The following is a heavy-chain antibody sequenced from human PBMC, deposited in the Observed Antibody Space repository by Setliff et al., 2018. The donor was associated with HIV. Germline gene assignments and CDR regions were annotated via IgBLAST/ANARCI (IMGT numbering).Heavy chain of an antibody. V-gene: IGHV1-18*01. CDR1: GYIFTNYG. CDR2: ITGYNGNT. D-gene: IGHD1-1*01. CDR3: ARVGPESLPYTWDDEADTFDI. Sequence: ASVKVSCKASGYIFTNYGISWVRQAPGQGLEWMGWITGYNGNTNYAEKFQGRVTMTIDTPTSTAYLELRSLRSDDTAVYYCARVGPESLPYTWDDEADTFDIWGQGTMVTVSS. J-gene: IGHJ3*02.